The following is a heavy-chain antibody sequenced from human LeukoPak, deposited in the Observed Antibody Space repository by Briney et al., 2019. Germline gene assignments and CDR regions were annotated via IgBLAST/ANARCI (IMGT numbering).Heavy chain of an antibody. Sequence: SETLSLTCSVSGGSISSYYWSWIRQPPGKGLQWIGYIYYSGSTNYNPSLKSRVTISVDTSKNQFSLKVRSVTAADTAVYYCSRLGYYYYYMDVWGKGTTVTISS. J-gene: IGHJ6*03. CDR1: GGSISSYY. CDR3: SRLGYYYYYMDV. CDR2: IYYSGST. V-gene: IGHV4-59*08.